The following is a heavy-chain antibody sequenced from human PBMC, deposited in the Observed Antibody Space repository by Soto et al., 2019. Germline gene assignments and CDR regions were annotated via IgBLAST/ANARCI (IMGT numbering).Heavy chain of an antibody. J-gene: IGHJ4*02. V-gene: IGHV3-30*18. CDR1: GFTFSSYG. D-gene: IGHD1-26*01. CDR3: AKDPLLYYGPIDY. Sequence: GGSLRLSCAASGFTFSSYGMHWVRQAPGKGLEWVAVISYDGSNKYYADSVKGRFTISRDNSKNTLYLQMNSLRAEDTAVYYCAKDPLLYYGPIDYSGQATLVTVSS. CDR2: ISYDGSNK.